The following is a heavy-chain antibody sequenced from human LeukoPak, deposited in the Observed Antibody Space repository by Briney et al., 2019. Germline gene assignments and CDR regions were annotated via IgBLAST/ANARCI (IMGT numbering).Heavy chain of an antibody. D-gene: IGHD4-23*01. V-gene: IGHV4-4*02. J-gene: IGHJ4*02. CDR1: GDSISNNYW. CDR3: ARQTTVVTEN. CDR2: IYRSGST. Sequence: SETLSLTCAVSGDSISNNYWWRWVRQFPGKGLEWIGEIYRSGSTVYNPSLKSRVSISIDKSKNQFSLNLSSVTAADTAVYYCARQTTVVTENWGQGTLVTVSP.